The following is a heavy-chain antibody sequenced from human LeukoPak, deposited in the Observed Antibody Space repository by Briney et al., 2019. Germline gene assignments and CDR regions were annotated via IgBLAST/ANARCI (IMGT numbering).Heavy chain of an antibody. V-gene: IGHV1-69*04. CDR3: ARDGNSYALDDY. CDR2: IIPILGIA. CDR1: GGTFSSYA. D-gene: IGHD5-18*01. J-gene: IGHJ4*02. Sequence: ASVKVSCKASGGTFSSYAISWVRQAPGRGLEGMGRIIPILGIANYAQKFQGRVTITAAKSTSTAYMELSSLRSEETAVDCCARDGNSYALDDYWGQGTLVTVSS.